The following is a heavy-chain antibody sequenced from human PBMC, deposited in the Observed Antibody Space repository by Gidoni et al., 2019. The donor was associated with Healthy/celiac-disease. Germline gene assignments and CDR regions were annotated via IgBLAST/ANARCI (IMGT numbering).Heavy chain of an antibody. CDR2: INSDGSST. J-gene: IGHJ4*02. CDR1: GFTFSRYW. Sequence: EVQLVESGGGLFKPAGYRRLSCAASGFTFSRYWMHRVRQAPGKGLVWVSRINSDGSSTSYADSVKGRFTISSDNAKNTLYLHMNSLRAGDTAVYYCASATRTTGTPDYWGQGTLVTVSS. V-gene: IGHV3-74*02. CDR3: ASATRTTGTPDY. D-gene: IGHD1-1*01.